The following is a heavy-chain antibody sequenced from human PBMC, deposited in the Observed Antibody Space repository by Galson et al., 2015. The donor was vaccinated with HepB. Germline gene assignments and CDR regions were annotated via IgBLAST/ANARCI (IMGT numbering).Heavy chain of an antibody. J-gene: IGHJ4*02. CDR1: GGTFSSYA. Sequence: SVKVSCKASGGTFSSYAISWVRQAPGQGLEWMGGIIPIFGTANYAQKFQGRVTITAGKSTSTAYMELSSLRSEDTAVYYCARMLGYCTGGVCQRGYDYWGQGTLVTVSS. CDR3: ARMLGYCTGGVCQRGYDY. V-gene: IGHV1-69*06. D-gene: IGHD2-8*02. CDR2: IIPIFGTA.